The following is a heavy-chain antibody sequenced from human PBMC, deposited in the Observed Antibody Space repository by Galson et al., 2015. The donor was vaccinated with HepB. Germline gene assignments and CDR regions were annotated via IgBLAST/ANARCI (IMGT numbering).Heavy chain of an antibody. CDR2: TYYRSKWYN. D-gene: IGHD6-13*01. Sequence: CAISGDSVSSTSAAWNLIRQSPSRGLEWLGRTYYRSKWYNDYAVSVKSRITINPDTSKNQFSLQLNSVTPEDTAVYYCARGAIASAGTGLVLGVWGQVTTVTVSS. CDR3: ARGAIASAGTGLVLGV. V-gene: IGHV6-1*01. J-gene: IGHJ6*02. CDR1: GDSVSSTSAA.